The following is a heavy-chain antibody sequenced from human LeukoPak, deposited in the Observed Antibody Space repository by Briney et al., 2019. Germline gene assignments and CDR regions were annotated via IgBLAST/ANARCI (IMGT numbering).Heavy chain of an antibody. D-gene: IGHD6-19*01. J-gene: IGHJ4*02. CDR3: AKQGYDSGWAYFDS. V-gene: IGHV3-23*01. Sequence: AGGSLRLSCAASGFTFSSYAMSWVRQAPGKGLEWVSAISGSGSSTYYADSVKGRFTISRDNSKNTLYLQVKSLRAEDTAVYYCAKQGYDSGWAYFDSWGQGTLVTVSS. CDR2: ISGSGSST. CDR1: GFTFSSYA.